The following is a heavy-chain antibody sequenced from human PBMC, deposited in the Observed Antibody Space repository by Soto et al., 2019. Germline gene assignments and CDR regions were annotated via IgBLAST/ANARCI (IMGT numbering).Heavy chain of an antibody. Sequence: QVQLVQSGPEVKVPGSSVKVSCQASGGTFANFAITWVRQAPGQGLEWVGGIIPTFGTVDYAQSFKGRVTITEDESEGTSYMELSSLRSEDPAIYYCGRMDPSLVEGGEWFDPWGQGTLVTVSS. J-gene: IGHJ5*02. D-gene: IGHD5-18*01. CDR1: GGTFANFA. CDR2: IIPTFGTV. V-gene: IGHV1-69*01. CDR3: GRMDPSLVEGGEWFDP.